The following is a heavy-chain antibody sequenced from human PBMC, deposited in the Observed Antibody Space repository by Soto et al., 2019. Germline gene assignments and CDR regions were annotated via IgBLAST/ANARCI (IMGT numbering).Heavy chain of an antibody. Sequence: GGSLRLSCAASGFTVSSNYMSWVRQAPGKGLEWVSVIYSGGSTYYADSVKGRFTISRHNSKNTLYLQMNSLRAEDTAVYYCARLLPDYYGSGPFDPWGQGTLVTVSS. CDR3: ARLLPDYYGSGPFDP. J-gene: IGHJ5*02. CDR1: GFTVSSNY. V-gene: IGHV3-53*04. CDR2: IYSGGST. D-gene: IGHD3-10*01.